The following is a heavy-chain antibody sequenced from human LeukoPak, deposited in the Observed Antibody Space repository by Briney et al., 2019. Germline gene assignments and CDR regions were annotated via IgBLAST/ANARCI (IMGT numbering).Heavy chain of an antibody. CDR2: INQDGSEK. V-gene: IGHV3-7*01. Sequence: PGGSLRLSCAASGFTFSNYWMSWVRQTPGKGLEWVANINQDGSEKYYVDSVKGRFTISRDNAKNSLYLQMNSLRAEDTAVYYCARDPAPQGWFDRWGQGTLVTVSS. J-gene: IGHJ5*02. CDR1: GFTFSNYW. CDR3: ARDPAPQGWFDR.